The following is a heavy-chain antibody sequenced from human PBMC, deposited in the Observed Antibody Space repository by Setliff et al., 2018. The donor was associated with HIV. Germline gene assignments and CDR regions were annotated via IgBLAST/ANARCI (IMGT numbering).Heavy chain of an antibody. D-gene: IGHD6-6*01. CDR2: VDPDDGET. Sequence: ASVKVSCKASEYTFVDYYMHWVQQAPGKGLEWMGRVDPDDGETIYAEKFQDRLTITADASTDTTYMELSSLRSEDTAVYYCAIEYSSSLVRGDYWGQGTLVTVSS. V-gene: IGHV1-69-2*01. J-gene: IGHJ4*02. CDR1: EYTFVDYY. CDR3: AIEYSSSLVRGDY.